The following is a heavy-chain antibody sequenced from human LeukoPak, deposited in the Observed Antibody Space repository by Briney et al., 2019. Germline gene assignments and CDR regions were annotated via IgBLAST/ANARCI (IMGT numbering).Heavy chain of an antibody. CDR3: ARQTAMGRSGDY. CDR1: GYSFTSYW. Sequence: GESLKFSCKASGYSFTSYWIGWVRQMPGKGLEWMGIIDPSASETRYTPSFQGHVTISADKSLTTAYLQWNSLKASDTAMYYCARQTAMGRSGDYWGQGTLVAVSS. V-gene: IGHV5-51*01. D-gene: IGHD5-18*01. CDR2: IDPSASET. J-gene: IGHJ4*02.